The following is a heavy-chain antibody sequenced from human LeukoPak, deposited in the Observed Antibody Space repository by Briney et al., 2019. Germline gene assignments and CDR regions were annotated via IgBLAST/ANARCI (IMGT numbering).Heavy chain of an antibody. V-gene: IGHV4-59*01. J-gene: IGHJ4*02. CDR3: ARVGYSSSWYGQYYFDY. D-gene: IGHD6-13*01. CDR2: IYYSGST. CDR1: GGSISSYY. Sequence: PSETLSLTCTVSGGSISSYYWSWIRQPPEKGLEWIGYIYYSGSTNYNPSLKSRVTISVDTSKNQFSLKLSSVTAADTAVYYCARVGYSSSWYGQYYFDYWGQGTLVTVSS.